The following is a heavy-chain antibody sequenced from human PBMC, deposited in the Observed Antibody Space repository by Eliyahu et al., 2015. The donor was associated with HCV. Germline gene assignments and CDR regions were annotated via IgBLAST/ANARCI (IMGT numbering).Heavy chain of an antibody. CDR3: ASGGGGIAVAGTGGWFDP. J-gene: IGHJ5*02. V-gene: IGHV4-59*01. D-gene: IGHD6-19*01. CDR2: IHYSGST. CDR1: GGXITTYY. Sequence: QVQLQQSGPGLVXPSETLSLTXTVXGGXITTYYWXWIRPPPGKGLXWIGYIHYSGSTNYNPSLKSRVTISVXTSKNQFSLNLTSVTAADTAVYYCASGGGGIAVAGTGGWFDPWGQGTLVTVSS.